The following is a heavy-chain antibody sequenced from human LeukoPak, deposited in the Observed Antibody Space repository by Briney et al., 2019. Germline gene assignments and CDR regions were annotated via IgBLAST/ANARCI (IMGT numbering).Heavy chain of an antibody. CDR2: ISGSGGST. CDR3: AKPGKEAAAGTGQGFDP. Sequence: GGSLRLSCAASGFTFSSYAMSWVRQAPGKGLEWVSAISGSGGSTYYADSVKGRFTISRDNSKNTLYLQMNSLRAEDTAVYYCAKPGKEAAAGTGQGFDPWGQGTLVTVSS. J-gene: IGHJ5*02. D-gene: IGHD6-13*01. CDR1: GFTFSSYA. V-gene: IGHV3-23*01.